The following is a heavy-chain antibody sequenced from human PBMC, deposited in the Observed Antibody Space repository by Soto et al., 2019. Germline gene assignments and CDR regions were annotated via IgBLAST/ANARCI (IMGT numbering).Heavy chain of an antibody. Sequence: EVQLVESGGGLVQPGGSLRLSCAASGFTFSSYWMHWVRQAPGKGLVWVSRINSDGSSTSYADSVKGRFTISRDNAKNTLYLQMNSLRAEDTAVYYCARALVDTAMDNWFDPWGQGTLVTVSS. CDR2: INSDGSST. J-gene: IGHJ5*02. V-gene: IGHV3-74*01. D-gene: IGHD5-18*01. CDR3: ARALVDTAMDNWFDP. CDR1: GFTFSSYW.